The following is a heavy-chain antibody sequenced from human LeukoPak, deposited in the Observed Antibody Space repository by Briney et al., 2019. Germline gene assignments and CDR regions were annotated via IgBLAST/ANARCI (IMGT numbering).Heavy chain of an antibody. CDR1: GFTFANYA. CDR3: AKVESLAARIYYYYMDV. CDR2: LSHSGGDT. Sequence: GGSLRLSCAASGFTFANYAMSWVRQAPGKGLEWVSTLSHSGGDTYYADSVKGRFTISRDNSKNTLYLQMNSLRAEDTAVYYCAKVESLAARIYYYYMDVWGKGTTVTVSS. V-gene: IGHV3-23*01. J-gene: IGHJ6*03. D-gene: IGHD6-6*01.